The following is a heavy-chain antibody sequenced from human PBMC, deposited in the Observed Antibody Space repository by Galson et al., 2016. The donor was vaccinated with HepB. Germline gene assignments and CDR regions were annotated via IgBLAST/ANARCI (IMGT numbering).Heavy chain of an antibody. CDR1: GFTFRSYT. CDR2: VSFSSTNI. V-gene: IGHV3-21*01. J-gene: IGHJ4*02. D-gene: IGHD6-25*01. Sequence: SLRLSCAASGFTFRSYTMNWVRQAPGRGLEWISSVSFSSTNIHYADSVKGRFTISRDNAKNSLYLQMNSLRAEDTAVYYCARDGSVFDYWGQGTLVTVSS. CDR3: ARDGSVFDY.